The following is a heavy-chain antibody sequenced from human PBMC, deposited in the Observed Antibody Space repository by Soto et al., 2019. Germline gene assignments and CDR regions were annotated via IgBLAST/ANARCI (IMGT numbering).Heavy chain of an antibody. J-gene: IGHJ4*02. D-gene: IGHD2-21*02. V-gene: IGHV1-69*06. CDR3: ASKAACGGDCYAFEY. Sequence: QVYLEQSGAEVKKPGSSVKISCKASGGIFSSNTINWVRQAAGQGLEWMGGIIPLFGTANYAEKFQGRVTITADKSTKTEYLELTRLRSEDTAVYYCASKAACGGDCYAFEYWGQGTLVTVSS. CDR1: GGIFSSNT. CDR2: IIPLFGTA.